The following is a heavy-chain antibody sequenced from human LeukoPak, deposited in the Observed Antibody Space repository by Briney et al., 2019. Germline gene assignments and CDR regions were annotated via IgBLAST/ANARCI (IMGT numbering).Heavy chain of an antibody. V-gene: IGHV3-48*01. CDR2: ITSYSSTI. CDR1: GFTSDHYN. J-gene: IGHJ4*02. D-gene: IGHD4-23*01. CDR3: ASGPRWYTLDY. Sequence: GGSLRLSCAASGFTSDHYNVHWVRQNPGKGLEWISYITSYSSTIFYSDSVRGRFSVSRDNDKRSVFLQLTSLRVEDTGVYICASGPRWYTLDYWGRGTLVTVSS.